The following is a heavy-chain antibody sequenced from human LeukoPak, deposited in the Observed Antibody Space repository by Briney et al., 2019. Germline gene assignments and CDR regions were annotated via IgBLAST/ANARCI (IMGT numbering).Heavy chain of an antibody. Sequence: SETLSLTCAVYGGSFSGYYWSWVRQPPGKGLEWIGEINHSGSTNYNPSLKSRVTISVDTSKNQFSLKLSSVTAADTAVYYCARGVGSSWYYYYYMDVWGKGTTVTVS. CDR3: ARGVGSSWYYYYYMDV. J-gene: IGHJ6*03. V-gene: IGHV4-34*01. CDR1: GGSFSGYY. D-gene: IGHD6-13*01. CDR2: INHSGST.